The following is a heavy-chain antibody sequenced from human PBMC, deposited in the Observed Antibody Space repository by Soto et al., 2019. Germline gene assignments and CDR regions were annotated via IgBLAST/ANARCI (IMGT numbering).Heavy chain of an antibody. D-gene: IGHD3-22*01. J-gene: IGHJ3*01. CDR1: GFTFSNYE. CDR3: AKTRLYDNNDDHRDGFDV. Sequence: EVQLEESGGDLVQPGGSLRLSCAASGFTFSNYEMNWVRQAPGKGLEWVAHIVSSGSVFYVADSVQGRFTISRDNVRDSLYLQMTSLRVEDTAIYYCAKTRLYDNNDDHRDGFDVWGPGTAVTVSS. CDR2: IVSSGSVF. V-gene: IGHV3-48*03.